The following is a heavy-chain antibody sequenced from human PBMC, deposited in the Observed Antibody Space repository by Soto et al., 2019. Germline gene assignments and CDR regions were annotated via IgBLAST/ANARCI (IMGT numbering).Heavy chain of an antibody. CDR2: ISAYNGNT. V-gene: IGHV1-18*04. D-gene: IGHD3-22*01. J-gene: IGHJ4*02. CDR1: GYTFTSYG. CDR3: ARDLHTPYYYDSSGYYMVFDY. Sequence: QVQLVQSGAEVKKPGASVKVSCKASGYTFTSYGISWVRQAPGQGLEWMGWISAYNGNTNYAQKLQGRVTMTTDTSTSKAYMELRSLSSDDTDVYYCARDLHTPYYYDSSGYYMVFDYWGQGTLVTVSS.